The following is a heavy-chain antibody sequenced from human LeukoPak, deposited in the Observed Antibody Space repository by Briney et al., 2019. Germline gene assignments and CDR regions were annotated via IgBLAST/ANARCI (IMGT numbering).Heavy chain of an antibody. CDR3: ARAQRPYYYYYMDV. V-gene: IGHV1-8*01. J-gene: IGHJ6*03. CDR1: GYTFTSYD. CDR2: MNPNSGNT. Sequence: ASVKVSCKASGYTFTSYDINWVRQATGQGLEWMGWMNPNSGNTGYAQKFQGRVTMTRNTSISTAYMELSSLRSKDTAVYYCARAQRPYYYYYMDVWGKGTTVTISS.